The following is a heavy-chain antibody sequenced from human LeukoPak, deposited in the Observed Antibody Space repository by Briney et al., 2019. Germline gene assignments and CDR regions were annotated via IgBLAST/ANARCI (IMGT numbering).Heavy chain of an antibody. CDR2: IYYSGST. CDR1: GGSFSGYY. Sequence: PSETLSLTCAVYGGSFSGYYWSWIRQPPGKGLEWIGYIYYSGSTNYNPSLKSRVTISVDTSKNQFSLKLSSVTAADTAVYYCARYSGSHNFDYWGQGTLVTVSS. J-gene: IGHJ4*02. V-gene: IGHV4-59*08. CDR3: ARYSGSHNFDY. D-gene: IGHD1-26*01.